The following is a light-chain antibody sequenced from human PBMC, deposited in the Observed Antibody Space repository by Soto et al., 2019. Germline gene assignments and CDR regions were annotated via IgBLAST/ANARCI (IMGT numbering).Light chain of an antibody. CDR3: QQYNRWPPWT. CDR1: QSVSSN. V-gene: IGKV3-15*01. Sequence: EIVMTQSPATLSVSPGERVTLSCRASQSVSSNLAWYRQKPGQAPSLLMYGVSTRATGIPARFSGSGSGTEFTLTISSLQSEDFAVYYCQQYNRWPPWTFGQGTKVEIK. CDR2: GVS. J-gene: IGKJ1*01.